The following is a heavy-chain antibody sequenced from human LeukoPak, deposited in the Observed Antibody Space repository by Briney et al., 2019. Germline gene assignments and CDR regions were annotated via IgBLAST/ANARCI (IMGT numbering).Heavy chain of an antibody. D-gene: IGHD2-15*01. CDR1: GGSISSSSYY. CDR2: IYYSGST. J-gene: IGHJ5*02. Sequence: PSETLSLTCNVSGGSISSSSYYWGWIRQPPGRGLEWIGTIYYSGSTYYNPSLKSRVTISVDTSKNQFSLKLSSVTAADTAVYYCARRSSPRYCSGGSCSDTWGQGTLVTVSS. V-gene: IGHV4-39*01. CDR3: ARRSSPRYCSGGSCSDT.